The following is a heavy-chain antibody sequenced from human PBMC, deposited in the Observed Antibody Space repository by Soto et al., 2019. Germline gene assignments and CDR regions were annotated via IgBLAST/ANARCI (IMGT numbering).Heavy chain of an antibody. D-gene: IGHD6-13*01. J-gene: IGHJ6*03. V-gene: IGHV3-23*01. CDR3: AKEPGIAAAGTWYYYMDV. CDR1: GFTFSSYA. CDR2: ISGSGGST. Sequence: GGSLRLSCAASGFTFSSYAMSWVRQAPGKGLEWVSAISGSGGSTYYADSVKGRFTISRDNSKNTLYLQMNSLRAEDTAVYYCAKEPGIAAAGTWYYYMDVWGKGTTVTVSS.